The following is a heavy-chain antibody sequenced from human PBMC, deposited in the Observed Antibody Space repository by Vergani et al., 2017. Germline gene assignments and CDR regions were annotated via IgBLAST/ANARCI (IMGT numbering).Heavy chain of an antibody. J-gene: IGHJ3*02. D-gene: IGHD6-19*01. CDR2: LSDSDRRT. CDR1: GFTFIMPA. CDR3: AKVGRSEVAGTFGAFDI. V-gene: IGHV3-23*01. Sequence: EVQLLESGGDLVQPGGSLRLSCAASGFTFIMPAMSWVRQAPGKGLEWVSTLSDSDRRTHYADSVKGRFTISRDISKNTLFLHMNSLRPEDTAVYYCAKVGRSEVAGTFGAFDIWGQGTMVTVSS.